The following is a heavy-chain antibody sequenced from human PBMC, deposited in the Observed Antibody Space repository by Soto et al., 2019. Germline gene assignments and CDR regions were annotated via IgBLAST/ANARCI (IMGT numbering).Heavy chain of an antibody. CDR2: MSSSSSYI. Sequence: PGGSLRLSCAASGFTFSSYSMNWVRQAPGKGLEWVSAMSSSSSYIYYADSVKGRFTISRDNAKNSLYLQMNSLTAEDTAVYYCARDFGRNWNFPQIYYNYGMDVWGQGTTVTVSS. CDR1: GFTFSSYS. J-gene: IGHJ6*02. D-gene: IGHD1-7*01. CDR3: ARDFGRNWNFPQIYYNYGMDV. V-gene: IGHV3-21*01.